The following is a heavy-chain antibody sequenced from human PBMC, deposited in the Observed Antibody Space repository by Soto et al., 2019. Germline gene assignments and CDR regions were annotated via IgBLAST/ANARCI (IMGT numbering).Heavy chain of an antibody. Sequence: GGSLRLSCAASGFTVSSNYMSWVRQAPGKGLEWVSIIYAGGDTYYTDSVKGRFTISRDNSKNMLYLQMNSLRAEDTAVYYCARDPSKEFGMDVWGQGTTVTVSS. CDR2: IYAGGDT. D-gene: IGHD3-10*01. CDR1: GFTVSSNY. J-gene: IGHJ6*02. CDR3: ARDPSKEFGMDV. V-gene: IGHV3-53*01.